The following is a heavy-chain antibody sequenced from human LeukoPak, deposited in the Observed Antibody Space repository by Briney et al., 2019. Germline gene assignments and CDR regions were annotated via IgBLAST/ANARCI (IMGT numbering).Heavy chain of an antibody. Sequence: PGGSLRLSCAASGFTFSDCYMSWIRQAPGKGLEWVSYISSSGRIIYYADSVKGRFTISRDNAKNSLFLQMNSLRAEDTAVYYCASVHYYGMEVWGQGTTVTVSS. D-gene: IGHD2-8*01. J-gene: IGHJ6*02. CDR1: GFTFSDCY. CDR3: ASVHYYGMEV. V-gene: IGHV3-11*01. CDR2: ISSSGRII.